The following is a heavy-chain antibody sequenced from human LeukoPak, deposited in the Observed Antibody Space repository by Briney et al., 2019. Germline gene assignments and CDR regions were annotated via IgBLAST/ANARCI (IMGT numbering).Heavy chain of an antibody. J-gene: IGHJ6*02. Sequence: GGSLRLSCAASGFTFSSYLMSLVRQAPGKGVEWVSNIKQDGSEKYYVDSVKGRFTISRDNAKNALYLQMNSLRAEETAVYYCAREKALRFLEWPDYGMDVWGQGTTVTVPS. V-gene: IGHV3-7*01. CDR1: GFTFSSYL. D-gene: IGHD3-3*01. CDR2: IKQDGSEK. CDR3: AREKALRFLEWPDYGMDV.